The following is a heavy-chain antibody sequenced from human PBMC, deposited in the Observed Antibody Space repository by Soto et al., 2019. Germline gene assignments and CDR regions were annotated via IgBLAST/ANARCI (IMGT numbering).Heavy chain of an antibody. CDR3: ARELAEAARSLDF. J-gene: IGHJ4*02. V-gene: IGHV4-4*07. Sequence: XETLSLTCTVAGGSFSSYYWSWIRQPAGKGLDWIGRIYTSGITNYNPSLKSRVTMSVDTSSKQFSLNMTSVTAADTAVYFCARELAEAARSLDFWGLGTLVTVSS. D-gene: IGHD6-6*01. CDR2: IYTSGIT. CDR1: GGSFSSYY.